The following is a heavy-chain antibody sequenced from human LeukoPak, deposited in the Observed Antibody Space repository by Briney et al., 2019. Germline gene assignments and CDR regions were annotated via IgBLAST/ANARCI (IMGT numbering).Heavy chain of an antibody. Sequence: GGSLRLSCAASGFTVSSNYMSWVRQAPGKGLEWVSVIYSGGTTYYADSVKGRFTISRDNSKNTLYLQMNSLRAEDTAVYYCARDMGGVPAAINYWGQGTLVTVSS. CDR2: IYSGGTT. D-gene: IGHD2-2*01. CDR3: ARDMGGVPAAINY. J-gene: IGHJ4*02. CDR1: GFTVSSNY. V-gene: IGHV3-66*01.